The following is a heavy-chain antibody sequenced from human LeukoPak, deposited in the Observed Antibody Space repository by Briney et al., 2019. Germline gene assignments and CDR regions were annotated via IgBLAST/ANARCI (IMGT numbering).Heavy chain of an antibody. D-gene: IGHD1-26*01. J-gene: IGHJ3*02. CDR1: GGPISSYY. Sequence: SETLSLTCTVSGGPISSYYWSWIRQPPGKGLEWIGYIYYSGSTNYNPSLKSRVTISVDTSKNQFSLKLSSVTAADTAVYYCARVVGATKGAPDAFDIWGQGTMVTVSS. CDR2: IYYSGST. CDR3: ARVVGATKGAPDAFDI. V-gene: IGHV4-59*01.